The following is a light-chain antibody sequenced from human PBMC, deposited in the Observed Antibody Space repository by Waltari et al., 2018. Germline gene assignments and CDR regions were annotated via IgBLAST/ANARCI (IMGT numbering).Light chain of an antibody. Sequence: EIVMTQSPATLSVSPGERATLSCRASQSVSSNLAGYQQKPGQAPRLLIDGASTMATGIPARFSGSVSGTEFTLTISSLQSEDFAVYYCQQYNNWPALTFGGGTKVEIK. V-gene: IGKV3-15*01. CDR1: QSVSSN. J-gene: IGKJ4*01. CDR2: GAS. CDR3: QQYNNWPALT.